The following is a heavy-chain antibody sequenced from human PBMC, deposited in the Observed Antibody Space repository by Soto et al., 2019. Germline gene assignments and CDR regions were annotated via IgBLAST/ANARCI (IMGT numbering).Heavy chain of an antibody. CDR3: AKRPLDSGGHYFDY. V-gene: IGHV3-23*04. D-gene: IGHD3-10*01. J-gene: IGHJ4*02. Sequence: EVQLVESGGGLVQPGGSLRLSCAASGFTFSRFAMSWVRQTPEKGLEWVSTIDTSGENTYYTDSEKGRFTIARDNSKNTLYLQMDSLRAEDPAFFYCAKRPLDSGGHYFDYWGQGTLITVSS. CDR2: IDTSGENT. CDR1: GFTFSRFA.